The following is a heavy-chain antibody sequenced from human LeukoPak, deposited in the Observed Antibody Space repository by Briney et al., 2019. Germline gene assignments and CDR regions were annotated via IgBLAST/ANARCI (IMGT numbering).Heavy chain of an antibody. CDR1: GFTFSNAW. CDR3: STEGLAYCDGDCYS. V-gene: IGHV3-15*01. D-gene: IGHD2-21*02. CDR2: IKSKPDGGTT. J-gene: IGHJ5*02. Sequence: GGSLRLSCAASGFTFSNAWMSWVRQAPGKELEWVGHIKSKPDGGTTDYAAPVKGRFTISRDDSKNTLYLQMNTLKTEDTAVYYCSTEGLAYCDGDCYSWGQGTLVTVSS.